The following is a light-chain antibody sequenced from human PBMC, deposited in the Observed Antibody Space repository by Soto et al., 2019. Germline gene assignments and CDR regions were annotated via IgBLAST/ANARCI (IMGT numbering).Light chain of an antibody. CDR3: SSYAGNFWV. J-gene: IGLJ3*02. CDR2: EVT. V-gene: IGLV2-8*01. Sequence: QPVLTQPPSASGSPGQSVTISCTGTSSDVGSYNYVSWYQQHPGKAPKLMIYEVTKRPSGVPDRFSGSKSANTASLTISGLQAEDEADYYCSSYAGNFWVFGGGTKLTVL. CDR1: SSDVGSYNY.